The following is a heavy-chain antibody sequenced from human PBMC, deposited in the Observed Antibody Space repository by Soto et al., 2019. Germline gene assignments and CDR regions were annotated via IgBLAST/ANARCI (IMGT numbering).Heavy chain of an antibody. CDR3: ANGPFTMTGSYFDY. Sequence: QVRVVQSGAEVKKPGSSVKVSCKISGGTFDMYALNWVRQAPGQGLEWMGGIIPTFSISKYARKFQGRVTITADGSTSTTYLELSSLRSDDTALYYCANGPFTMTGSYFDYWGQGTQVTVSS. D-gene: IGHD3-22*01. CDR2: IIPTFSIS. J-gene: IGHJ4*02. CDR1: GGTFDMYA. V-gene: IGHV1-69*01.